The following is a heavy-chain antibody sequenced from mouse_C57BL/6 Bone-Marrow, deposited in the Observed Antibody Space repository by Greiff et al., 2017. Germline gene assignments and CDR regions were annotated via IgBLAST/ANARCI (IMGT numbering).Heavy chain of an antibody. Sequence: LQQSGAELVRPGASVKLSCTASGFNIKDDYMHWVKQRPEQGLEWIGWIDPENGDTEYASKFQGKATITADTSSNTAYLQLSSLTSEDTAVYYCTTSITTVHWGQGTTLTVSS. D-gene: IGHD1-1*01. V-gene: IGHV14-4*01. CDR1: GFNIKDDY. CDR2: IDPENGDT. J-gene: IGHJ2*01. CDR3: TTSITTVH.